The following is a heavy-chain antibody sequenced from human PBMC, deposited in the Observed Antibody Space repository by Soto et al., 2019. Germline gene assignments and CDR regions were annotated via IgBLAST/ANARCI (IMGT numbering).Heavy chain of an antibody. Sequence: GGSLILSCAASGFTFSSYAMHWVRQAPGKGLEWVAVISYDGSNKYYADSVKGRFTISRDNSKNTLYLQMNSLRAEDTAVYYCARDAPKIAVGPYNWFDPWGQGTLVTVSS. J-gene: IGHJ5*02. CDR3: ARDAPKIAVGPYNWFDP. CDR1: GFTFSSYA. V-gene: IGHV3-30-3*01. D-gene: IGHD6-19*01. CDR2: ISYDGSNK.